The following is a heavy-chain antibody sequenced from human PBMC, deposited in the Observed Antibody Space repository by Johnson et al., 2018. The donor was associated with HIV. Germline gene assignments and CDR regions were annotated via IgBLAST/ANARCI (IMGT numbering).Heavy chain of an antibody. CDR2: IDTAGDT. CDR1: GFTLSSYD. J-gene: IGHJ3*02. V-gene: IGHV3-13*01. CDR3: ARAVGFDYGRGDAFDI. D-gene: IGHD4-17*01. Sequence: VQLVESGGGLVQPGGSLRLSCAASGFTLSSYDMHWVRQATGKGLEWVSEIDTAGDTYYPGSVKGRFTTSRDNAKNSLYLQMNSLRAEDTAFYYCARAVGFDYGRGDAFDIWGQGTMVTVSS.